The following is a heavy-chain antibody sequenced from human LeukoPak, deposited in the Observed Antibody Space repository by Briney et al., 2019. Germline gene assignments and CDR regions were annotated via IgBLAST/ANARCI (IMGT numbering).Heavy chain of an antibody. CDR2: INAGIGNT. D-gene: IGHD4-23*01. CDR1: GYTFTNYA. CDR3: ARTQGVFYGGNFGALHI. V-gene: IGHV1-3*01. Sequence: VASVKVSCKASGYTFTNYAIHWVRQAPGQRLEWMGWINAGIGNTKYSQKFQGRVAITRDTSASTAYMELSSLRSEDTAVYYCARTQGVFYGGNFGALHIWGQGTMVTVSS. J-gene: IGHJ3*02.